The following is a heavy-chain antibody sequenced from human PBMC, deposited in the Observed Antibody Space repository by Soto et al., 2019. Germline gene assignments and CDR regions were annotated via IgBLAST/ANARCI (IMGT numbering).Heavy chain of an antibody. D-gene: IGHD4-4*01. J-gene: IGHJ5*02. CDR2: INADYGNT. Sequence: QLQLVQSGTELKKPGASVKVSCKASGYTFTNYGITWVRQAPGQGLEWMGWINADYGNTNYEQKFQGRVTMTTDTSTNTAYMKLRSLRSDDTAVYYCARKSLSNFNWFDPWSQGTLVTVSS. CDR3: ARKSLSNFNWFDP. CDR1: GYTFTNYG. V-gene: IGHV1-18*04.